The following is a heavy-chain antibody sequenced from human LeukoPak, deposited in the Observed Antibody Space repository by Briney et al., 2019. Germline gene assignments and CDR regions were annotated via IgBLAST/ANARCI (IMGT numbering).Heavy chain of an antibody. D-gene: IGHD3-16*01. V-gene: IGHV4-34*01. Sequence: PSETLSLTCAVYGGSFSGYYWSWIRQPPGKGLEWIGEIYHSGSTNYNPSLKSRVTISVDKSKNQFSLKLSSVTAADTAVYYCARGLGFWGAFDIWGQGTMVTVSS. J-gene: IGHJ3*02. CDR3: ARGLGFWGAFDI. CDR2: IYHSGST. CDR1: GGSFSGYY.